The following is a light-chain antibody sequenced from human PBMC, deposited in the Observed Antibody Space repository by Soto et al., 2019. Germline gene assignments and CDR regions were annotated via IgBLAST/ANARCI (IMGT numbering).Light chain of an antibody. CDR2: AAS. V-gene: IGKV1-39*01. CDR1: QSISKF. CDR3: QQNYNTPIT. J-gene: IGKJ5*01. Sequence: DFALTQSPSSLSAFVGDRVSIHCRASQSISKFLSWYQQRPGTAPKLLIYAASSLESGVPSRFSGSGSGTDFTLTISSLQPEDFATYYCQQNYNTPITFGQGTRLEIK.